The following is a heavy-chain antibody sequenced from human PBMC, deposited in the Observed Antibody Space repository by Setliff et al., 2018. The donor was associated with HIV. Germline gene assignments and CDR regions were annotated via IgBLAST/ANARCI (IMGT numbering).Heavy chain of an antibody. CDR3: ARVGFIGNYDNSGYLDY. V-gene: IGHV1-18*01. Sequence: ASVKVSCKASGYTFSNYGITWVRQAPGQGLEWMGWISTYNGNTNYEQKLQGRVTMTTDTSTSTAYMDLRSLRSDDTAVYYCARVGFIGNYDNSGYLDYWGQGTLVTVSS. J-gene: IGHJ4*02. CDR2: ISTYNGNT. CDR1: GYTFSNYG. D-gene: IGHD3-22*01.